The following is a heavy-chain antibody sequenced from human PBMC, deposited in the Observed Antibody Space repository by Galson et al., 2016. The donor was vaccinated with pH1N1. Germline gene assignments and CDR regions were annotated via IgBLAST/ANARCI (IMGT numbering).Heavy chain of an antibody. CDR2: MIPILGLS. CDR1: GGTFTSYT. D-gene: IGHD5-18*01. V-gene: IGHV1-69*04. J-gene: IGHJ4*02. Sequence: QSGAEVKKPGESLKISCKASGGTFTSYTITWVRQAPGQGLEWMGRMIPILGLSNYAQKFQGRVTITADKSRSTAYMELSSLKSEDTAVYFCARARGHAAMDPFDFWGQGTLVTVSS. CDR3: ARARGHAAMDPFDF.